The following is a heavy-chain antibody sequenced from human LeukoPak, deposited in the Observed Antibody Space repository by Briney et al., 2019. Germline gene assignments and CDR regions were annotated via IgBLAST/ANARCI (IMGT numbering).Heavy chain of an antibody. Sequence: GGFLRLSCAASGFTFSSYWMHWVRQAPGKGLVWVSRINSDGSSTSYADSVKGRFTISRDNAKNTLYLQMNSLRAEDTAVYYCARASSDILTGFWFDPWGQGTLVTVSS. J-gene: IGHJ5*02. CDR3: ARASSDILTGFWFDP. CDR2: INSDGSST. D-gene: IGHD3-9*01. CDR1: GFTFSSYW. V-gene: IGHV3-74*01.